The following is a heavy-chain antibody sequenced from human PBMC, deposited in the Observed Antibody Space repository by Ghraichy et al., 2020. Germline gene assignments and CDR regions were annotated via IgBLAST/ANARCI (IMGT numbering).Heavy chain of an antibody. J-gene: IGHJ6*03. D-gene: IGHD2-15*01. Sequence: GGSLRLSCAASGFTVSSNYMSWVRQAPGKGLEWVSVIYSGGSTYYADSVKGRFIISRDNSKNTLYLQMNSLRAEDTAVYYCARVYCSGGSCYRANYYYYYYYMDVWGKGTTVTVSS. CDR1: GFTVSSNY. V-gene: IGHV3-53*01. CDR3: ARVYCSGGSCYRANYYYYYYYMDV. CDR2: IYSGGST.